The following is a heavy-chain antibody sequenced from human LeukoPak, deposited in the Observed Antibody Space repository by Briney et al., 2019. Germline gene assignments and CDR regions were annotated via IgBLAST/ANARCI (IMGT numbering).Heavy chain of an antibody. D-gene: IGHD2-2*01. CDR3: ARMRLGYCNSTTCYNYYYYMDV. CDR2: IYYSGST. V-gene: IGHV4-59*01. CDR1: GGSISSYY. Sequence: SETLSLTCTVSGGSISSYYWSWIRQPPGKGLEWIGYIYYSGSTNYNPSLKSRVTISVDTSKNQFSLRLSSVTAADTAVYYCARMRLGYCNSTTCYNYYYYMDVWGKGTTVTVSS. J-gene: IGHJ6*03.